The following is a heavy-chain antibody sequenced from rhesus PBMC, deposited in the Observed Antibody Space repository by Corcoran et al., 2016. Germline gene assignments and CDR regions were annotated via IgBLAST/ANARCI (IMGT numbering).Heavy chain of an antibody. D-gene: IGHD6-25*01. J-gene: IGHJ4*01. CDR2: IDGNSVVT. CDR1: GGSISGSF. CDR3: ARDRGWAAGDY. Sequence: QVQLQESGPGLVKPSETLSLTCTVSGGSISGSFWPWIRQPPGKGLEWIPNIDGNSVVTNYTPSLSSRLTISKDTSKNQFSLNLRSVTAADTAVYYCARDRGWAAGDYWGQGVLVTVSS. V-gene: IGHV4-81*01.